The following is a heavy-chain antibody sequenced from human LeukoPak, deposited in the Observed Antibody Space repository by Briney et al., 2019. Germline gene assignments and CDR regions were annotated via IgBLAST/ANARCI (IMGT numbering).Heavy chain of an antibody. J-gene: IGHJ3*02. Sequence: PSETLSLTCTVSGGSISSGGYYWSWIRQPPGKGLEWIGYIYHSGSTYYNPSLKSRVTISVDRSKNQFSLKLSSVTAADTAVYYCARASVEMATIRLRRSAFDIWGQGTMVTVSS. V-gene: IGHV4-30-2*01. D-gene: IGHD5-24*01. CDR3: ARASVEMATIRLRRSAFDI. CDR2: IYHSGST. CDR1: GGSISSGGYY.